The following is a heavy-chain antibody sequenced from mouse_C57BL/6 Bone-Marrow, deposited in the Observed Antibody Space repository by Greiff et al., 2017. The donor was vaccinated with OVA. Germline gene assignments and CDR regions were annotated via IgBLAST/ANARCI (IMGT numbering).Heavy chain of an antibody. V-gene: IGHV1-54*01. J-gene: IGHJ4*01. CDR2: INPGSGGT. Sequence: VQLQQSGAELVRPGTSVKVSCKASGYAFTNYLIEWVKQRPGPGLEWIGVINPGSGGTTYNEKFKGKATLTADKSSSTAYMQLRSLTSEDSAVYFCAKRSRPYAMDYWGQGTSVTVSS. D-gene: IGHD1-1*01. CDR1: GYAFTNYL. CDR3: AKRSRPYAMDY.